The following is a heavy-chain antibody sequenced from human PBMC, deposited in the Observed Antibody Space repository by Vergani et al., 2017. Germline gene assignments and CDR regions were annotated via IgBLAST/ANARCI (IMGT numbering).Heavy chain of an antibody. D-gene: IGHD3-9*01. CDR2: IYHSGGA. J-gene: IGHJ4*02. V-gene: IGHV4-39*01. CDR3: ARTESFILRYFHWAL. Sequence: QLHLQESGPGLVKPSETLSLTCTVSGGSITSSSYYWGWIRQPPGKGLEWIGNIYHSGGAYYNPSLKGRVTISVGTSKNQLSLEVTSVTAADTAIYFCARTESFILRYFHWALWGQGTLVTVSS. CDR1: GGSITSSSYY.